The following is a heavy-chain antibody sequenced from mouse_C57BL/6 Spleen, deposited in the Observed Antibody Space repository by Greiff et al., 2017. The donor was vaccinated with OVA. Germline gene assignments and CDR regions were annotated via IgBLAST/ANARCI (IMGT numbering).Heavy chain of an antibody. V-gene: IGHV1-69*01. Sequence: VQLQQPGAELVMPGASVKLSCKASGYTFTSYWMHWVKQRPGQGLEWIGEIDPSDSYTNYNQKFKGKSTLTVDQSSSTAYMQLSSLTAEDSAVYYCAGGGSYFDYWGQGTTLTVSS. J-gene: IGHJ2*01. D-gene: IGHD1-1*02. CDR3: AGGGSYFDY. CDR1: GYTFTSYW. CDR2: IDPSDSYT.